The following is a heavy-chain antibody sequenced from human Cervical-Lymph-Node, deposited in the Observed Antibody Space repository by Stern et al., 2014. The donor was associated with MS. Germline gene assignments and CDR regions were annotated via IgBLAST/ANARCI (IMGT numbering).Heavy chain of an antibody. CDR2: ISSSGSTI. CDR1: Y. D-gene: IGHD1-14*01. J-gene: IGHJ3*02. Sequence: YMSWIRQAPGKGLEWVSYISSSGSTIYYADSVKGRFTISRDNAKNSLYLQMNSLRAEDTAVYYCAREDHLYPLDIWRQGTMVTVSS. CDR3: AREDHLYPLDI. V-gene: IGHV3-11*01.